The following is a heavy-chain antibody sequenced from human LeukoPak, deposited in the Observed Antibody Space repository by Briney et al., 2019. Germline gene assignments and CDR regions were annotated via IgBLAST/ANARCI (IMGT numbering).Heavy chain of an antibody. J-gene: IGHJ6*02. CDR1: GGSISSYY. Sequence: SETLSLTCTVSGGSISSYYWSWLRQPPGKGLEWIGYIYYSGSTNYNPSLKSRVTISVDTSKNQFSLKLSSVTAADTAVYYCARAGIAAEDGMDVWGQGTTVTVSS. CDR3: ARAGIAAEDGMDV. V-gene: IGHV4-59*01. CDR2: IYYSGST. D-gene: IGHD6-13*01.